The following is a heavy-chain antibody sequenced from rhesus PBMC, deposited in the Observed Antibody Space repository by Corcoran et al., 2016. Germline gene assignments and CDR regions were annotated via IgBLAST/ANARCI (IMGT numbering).Heavy chain of an antibody. V-gene: IGHV1-180*01. CDR3: TSGGYSGFDY. CDR2: ISPYNGNN. Sequence: QVQLVQSGDEITQPGASVKPSCNASGNPFTTYYLPWVKQDPGQGLEWIGLISPYNGNNGYAQNFQVRFTITTATSTSTGYMELSILTSEDTSLYYCTSGGYSGFDYWGQGVLVTVSS. J-gene: IGHJ4*01. D-gene: IGHD5-42*01. CDR1: GNPFTTYY.